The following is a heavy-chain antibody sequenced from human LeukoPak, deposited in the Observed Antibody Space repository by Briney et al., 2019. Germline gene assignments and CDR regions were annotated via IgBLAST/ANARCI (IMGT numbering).Heavy chain of an antibody. D-gene: IGHD3-22*01. J-gene: IGHJ5*02. CDR3: ARLYHDSRGYYWFDP. CDR2: VYYSGST. CDR1: GGSISSTNYY. V-gene: IGHV4-39*01. Sequence: SETLSLTCTVSGGSISSTNYYWGWIRQPPGRGLEWIGSVYYSGSTYSNPSLKSRVTVFVDTSKSQFSLKLTSATAADTAVYYCARLYHDSRGYYWFDPGAREPWSPSPQ.